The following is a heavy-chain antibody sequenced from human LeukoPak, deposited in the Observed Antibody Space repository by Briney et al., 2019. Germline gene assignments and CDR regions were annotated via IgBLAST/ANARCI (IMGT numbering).Heavy chain of an antibody. CDR1: GGSISSYY. D-gene: IGHD3-22*01. CDR3: ARELLYYYDSSVFDY. J-gene: IGHJ4*02. V-gene: IGHV4-4*07. Sequence: SETLSLTCTVSGGSISSYYWSRIRQPAGKGLEWIGRIYTSGSTNYNPSLKSRVTMSVDTSKNQFSLKLSSVTAADTAVYYCARELLYYYDSSVFDYWGQGTLVTVSS. CDR2: IYTSGST.